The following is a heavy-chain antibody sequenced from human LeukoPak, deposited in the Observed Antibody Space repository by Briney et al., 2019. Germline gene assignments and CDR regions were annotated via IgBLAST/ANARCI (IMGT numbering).Heavy chain of an antibody. Sequence: GRSLRLSCAAARFTFSSYGMHWVRQAPAKGLEWLGVVSSDGNNKYYPDSVKGRFTISRDNSKNTLYLQMNSLRAEDTAVYYCAKEGYYGSGSFPDYWGRGTLVTVSS. D-gene: IGHD3-10*01. J-gene: IGHJ4*02. CDR3: AKEGYYGSGSFPDY. CDR1: RFTFSSYG. CDR2: VSSDGNNK. V-gene: IGHV3-30*18.